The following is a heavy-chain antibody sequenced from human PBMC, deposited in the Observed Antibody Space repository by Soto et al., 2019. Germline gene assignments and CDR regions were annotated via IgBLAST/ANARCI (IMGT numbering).Heavy chain of an antibody. D-gene: IGHD3-10*01. CDR3: AGERITMVRGVIG. CDR2: IYHSGST. Sequence: SETLSLTCTVSGGSISSGDYYWGWIRQPPGKGLEWIGSIYHSGSTYYNPSLKSRVTISVDTSKNQFSLKLSSVTAADTAVYYCAGERITMVRGVIGWGQGTLVTVSS. J-gene: IGHJ4*02. CDR1: GGSISSGDYY. V-gene: IGHV4-39*07.